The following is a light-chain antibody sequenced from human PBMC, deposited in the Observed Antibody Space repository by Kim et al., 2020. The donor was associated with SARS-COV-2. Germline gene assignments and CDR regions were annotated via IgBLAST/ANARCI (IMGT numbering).Light chain of an antibody. CDR3: QHRRNWPLT. Sequence: LSPWERASLYCRASPCVSIHLALYQQKPGQPPRLLIYDGSNRATGIPARFSGTGSGSDFTLTIDSLEPEDFAVYYCQHRRNWPLTFGGGTRVEIK. CDR1: PCVSIH. CDR2: DGS. J-gene: IGKJ4*01. V-gene: IGKV3-11*01.